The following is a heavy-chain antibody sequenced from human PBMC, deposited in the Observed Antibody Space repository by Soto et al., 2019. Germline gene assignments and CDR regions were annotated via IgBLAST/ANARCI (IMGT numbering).Heavy chain of an antibody. V-gene: IGHV3-48*03. D-gene: IGHD5-18*01. CDR1: GFSFSSFA. J-gene: IGHJ4*02. CDR3: ARENSVQAWLHHFDH. Sequence: GGSLRLSCEASGFSFSSFAMNWVRQAPGRGLEWVSYIRDDGASIYYADSLKGRFTISRDNAKNSLSLQMNNLRAEDTSVYYCARENSVQAWLHHFDHCGLGPLVTVSS. CDR2: IRDDGASI.